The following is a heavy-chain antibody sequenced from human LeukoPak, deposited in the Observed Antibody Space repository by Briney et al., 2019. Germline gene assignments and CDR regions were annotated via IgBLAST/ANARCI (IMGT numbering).Heavy chain of an antibody. J-gene: IGHJ4*02. V-gene: IGHV3-64D*06. Sequence: PGGSLRLSCSASGFAFSRYAMHWVRQAPGKGLEYVSGISSNGGSTYYADSVRGRFTISRDNSKNTLYLRMSSLGAEDTAVYYCVKSGSYYNEPYYFDYWGQGTLVTVSS. CDR1: GFAFSRYA. D-gene: IGHD3-10*01. CDR2: ISSNGGST. CDR3: VKSGSYYNEPYYFDY.